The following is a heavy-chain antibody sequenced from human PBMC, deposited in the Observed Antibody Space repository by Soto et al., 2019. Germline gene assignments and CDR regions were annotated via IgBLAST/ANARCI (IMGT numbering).Heavy chain of an antibody. V-gene: IGHV3-30*18. Sequence: GGSLRLSCAASGFTFSSYGMHWVRQAPGKGLEWVAVISYDGSNKYYADSVKGRFTISRDNSKNTLYLQMNSLRAEDTAVYYCAKFVSAATTQNYFDYWGQGTLVTVSS. J-gene: IGHJ4*02. CDR3: AKFVSAATTQNYFDY. D-gene: IGHD1-26*01. CDR2: ISYDGSNK. CDR1: GFTFSSYG.